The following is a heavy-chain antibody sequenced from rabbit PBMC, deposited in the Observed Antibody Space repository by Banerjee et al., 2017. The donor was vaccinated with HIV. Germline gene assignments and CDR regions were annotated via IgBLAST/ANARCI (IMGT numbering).Heavy chain of an antibody. V-gene: IGHV1S40*01. CDR2: ISVGSSGRT. Sequence: QQLVESGGGLVQPGASLTLTCTASGFSFSSSYDMCWVRQAPGKGLELIACISVGSSGRTYYASWAKGRFTISKTSSSTVTLQVTSLTAADTATYFCGRTYYGSYSLWGPGTLVTVS. CDR1: GFSFSSSYD. D-gene: IGHD5-1*01. CDR3: GRTYYGSYSL. J-gene: IGHJ4*01.